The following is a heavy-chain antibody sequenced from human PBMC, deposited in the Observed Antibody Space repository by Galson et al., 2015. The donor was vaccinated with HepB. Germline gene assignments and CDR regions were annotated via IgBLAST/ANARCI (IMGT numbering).Heavy chain of an antibody. V-gene: IGHV1-69*10. D-gene: IGHD4-17*01. CDR3: ARGLTTVTAPDY. Sequence: SVKVSCKASGGTFATYAINWVRQAPGQGLEWMGGITPILGIGNYAQKFRGRVTISADKSANTAYMELSSLTSEDTAVYFCARGLTTVTAPDYWGQGTLVTVSS. CDR1: GGTFATYA. J-gene: IGHJ4*02. CDR2: ITPILGIG.